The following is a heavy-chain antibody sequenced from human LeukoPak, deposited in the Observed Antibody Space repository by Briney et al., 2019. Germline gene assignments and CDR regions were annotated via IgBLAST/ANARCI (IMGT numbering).Heavy chain of an antibody. D-gene: IGHD6-19*01. J-gene: IGHJ4*02. CDR3: AREVGSGWSYYFDY. CDR1: GFTFSSYS. Sequence: GGSLRLSCASSGFTFSSYSMIWVRQAPGEGLEWVSSISSSSSYIYYADSVKGRFTISRDNAKHSLYLQMNSLRAEDTAVYYCAREVGSGWSYYFDYWGQGTLVTVSS. CDR2: ISSSSSYI. V-gene: IGHV3-21*01.